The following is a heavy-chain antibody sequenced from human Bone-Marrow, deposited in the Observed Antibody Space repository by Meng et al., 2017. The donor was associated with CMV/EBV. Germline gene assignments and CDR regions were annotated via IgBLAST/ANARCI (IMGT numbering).Heavy chain of an antibody. CDR3: ARHRRYCSSTSCPLDY. D-gene: IGHD2-2*01. J-gene: IGHJ4*02. V-gene: IGHV4-39*01. CDR1: GGSISSSSYY. CDR2: IYYSGST. Sequence: ESLKISCTVSGGSISSSSYYWGWIRQPPGKGLEWIGSIYYSGSTYYNPSLKSRVTISVDTSKNQFSLKLSSVTAADTAVYYCARHRRYCSSTSCPLDYWGQGTLVTVSS.